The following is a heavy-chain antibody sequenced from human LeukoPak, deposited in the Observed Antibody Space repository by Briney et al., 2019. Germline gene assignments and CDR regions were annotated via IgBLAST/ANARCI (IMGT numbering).Heavy chain of an antibody. Sequence: GGSLRLSCAASGFSFSTYGMHWVRQAPGKGLDWVAVIWYDGSRQYYVDSVKGRFTVSRDNCNNTFYLQMNSLRAEDTAVYYCARGLYCFEPKCYSYFDNWGQGTLVIVSS. V-gene: IGHV3-33*01. D-gene: IGHD2-21*01. J-gene: IGHJ4*02. CDR1: GFSFSTYG. CDR2: IWYDGSRQ. CDR3: ARGLYCFEPKCYSYFDN.